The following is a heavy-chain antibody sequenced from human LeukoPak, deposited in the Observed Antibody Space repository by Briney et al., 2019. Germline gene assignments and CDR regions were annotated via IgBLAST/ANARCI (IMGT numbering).Heavy chain of an antibody. CDR3: ERDDGSGSYYWIW. J-gene: IGHJ4*02. V-gene: IGHV3-11*05. CDR2: IGSRSGYT. CDR1: GFTFSDYY. D-gene: IGHD3-10*01. Sequence: GGSLRLSCAASGFTFSDYYISWIREAPGKGLECVSYIGSRSGYTNYPDSVNGPFTISTDNAKNSLYMQMNSQRAEDTAVYYCERDDGSGSYYWIWWGQGTLVTVSS.